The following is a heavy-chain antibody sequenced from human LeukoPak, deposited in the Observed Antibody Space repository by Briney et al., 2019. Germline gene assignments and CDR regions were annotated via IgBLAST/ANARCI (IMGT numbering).Heavy chain of an antibody. Sequence: SETLSLTCAVYGGSFSGYYWSWIRQPPGKGLDGIGSIYYSGSTYYNPSLKSRVIISVDTSKNQFSLKLSSVTAADTAIYYCARVGGSFYYMDVWGKGTTVTVSS. CDR3: ARVGGSFYYMDV. V-gene: IGHV4-34*01. CDR1: GGSFSGYY. CDR2: IYYSGST. D-gene: IGHD3-16*01. J-gene: IGHJ6*03.